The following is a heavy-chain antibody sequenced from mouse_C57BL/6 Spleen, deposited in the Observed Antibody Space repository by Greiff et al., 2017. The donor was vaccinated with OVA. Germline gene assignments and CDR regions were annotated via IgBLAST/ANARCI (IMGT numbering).Heavy chain of an antibody. D-gene: IGHD1-1*01. CDR3: ARQSYYYGSSYWYFDV. CDR1: GFTFSSYG. Sequence: EVNLVESGGDLVKPGGSLKLSCAASGFTFSSYGMSWVRQTPDKRLEWVATISSGGSYTYYPDSVKGRFTISRDNAKNTLYLQMSSLKSEDTAMYYCARQSYYYGSSYWYFDVWGTGTTVTVSS. CDR2: ISSGGSYT. J-gene: IGHJ1*03. V-gene: IGHV5-6*01.